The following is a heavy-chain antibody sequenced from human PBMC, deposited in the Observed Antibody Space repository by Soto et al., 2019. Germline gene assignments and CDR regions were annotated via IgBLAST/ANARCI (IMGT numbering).Heavy chain of an antibody. CDR2: IYSGGST. D-gene: IGHD3-22*01. Sequence: PGGSLRLSCAASGFTVSSNYMSWVRQAPGKGLEWVSVIYSGGSTYYADSVKGRFTISRHNSKNTLYLQMNSLRAEDTAVYYCARGYYDSKQLGVFDYWGQGTLVTVSS. CDR3: ARGYYDSKQLGVFDY. V-gene: IGHV3-53*04. CDR1: GFTVSSNY. J-gene: IGHJ4*02.